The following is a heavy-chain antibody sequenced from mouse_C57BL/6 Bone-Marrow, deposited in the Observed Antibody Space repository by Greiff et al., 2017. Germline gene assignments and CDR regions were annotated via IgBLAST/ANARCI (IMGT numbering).Heavy chain of an antibody. Sequence: QVQLQQSGPGLVQPSQSLSITCTVSGFSLTSYGVHWVRQSPGKGLEWLGVIWRGGSTDYTAAFMSRLSITKDNSKSQVFFKMNRLQADDTAIYYCAKWGIFDGYYDYYAMDYWGQGTSVTVSS. V-gene: IGHV2-5*01. D-gene: IGHD2-3*01. CDR3: AKWGIFDGYYDYYAMDY. CDR2: IWRGGST. CDR1: GFSLTSYG. J-gene: IGHJ4*01.